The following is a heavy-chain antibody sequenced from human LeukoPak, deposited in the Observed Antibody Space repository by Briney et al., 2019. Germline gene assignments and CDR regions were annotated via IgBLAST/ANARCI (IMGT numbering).Heavy chain of an antibody. CDR1: GGTFSSYA. J-gene: IGHJ5*02. CDR3: ARDPEMGYSGYEP. D-gene: IGHD5-12*01. CDR2: IIPILGIA. V-gene: IGHV1-69*04. Sequence: ASVKVSCKASGGTFSSYAISWVRQAPGQGLEWMGRIIPILGIANYAQKFQGRATITADKSTSTAYMELSSLRSEDTAVYYCARDPEMGYSGYEPWGQGTLVTVSS.